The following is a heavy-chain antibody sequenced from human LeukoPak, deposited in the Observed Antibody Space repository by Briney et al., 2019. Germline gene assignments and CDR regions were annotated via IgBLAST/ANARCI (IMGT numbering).Heavy chain of an antibody. Sequence: PGGSLRLSCAASGFTFSSYAMSWVRQAPGKGLEWVSAISGSGGSTYYADSVKGRFTISRDNSKNTLYLQMNSLRAEDTAVYYCASRTRTYYDFWSGYYPQPYFDYWGQGTLVTVSS. J-gene: IGHJ4*02. D-gene: IGHD3-3*01. CDR3: ASRTRTYYDFWSGYYPQPYFDY. V-gene: IGHV3-23*01. CDR1: GFTFSSYA. CDR2: ISGSGGST.